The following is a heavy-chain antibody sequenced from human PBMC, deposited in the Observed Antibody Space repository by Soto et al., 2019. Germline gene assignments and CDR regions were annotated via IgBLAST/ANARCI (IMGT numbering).Heavy chain of an antibody. CDR1: GFSVSGNY. J-gene: IGHJ4*02. Sequence: EVQLVESGGGLIQPGGSLRLPCEVSGFSVSGNYMSWVRQAPGKGLDWVSVIYSGGSRYYADSVRGRFTISRDESQNTLYLQMNNLRAEDTAVYYCARSMMVRGVLFDLWGRGSLVSVSS. V-gene: IGHV3-53*01. CDR2: IYSGGSR. CDR3: ARSMMVRGVLFDL. D-gene: IGHD3-10*01.